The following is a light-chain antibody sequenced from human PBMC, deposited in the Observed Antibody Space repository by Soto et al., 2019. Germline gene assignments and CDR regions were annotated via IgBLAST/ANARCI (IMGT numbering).Light chain of an antibody. J-gene: IGLJ2*01. CDR3: AAWDDSLNGVV. CDR1: SSNIGSNT. V-gene: IGLV1-44*01. Sequence: QSVLTQPPSASGTPGQRVTISCSGSSSNIGSNTVNWYQQLPGTAPKLLIYSHNQRPSGVPDRFSGSRSGTSASLAISGLQSEDEADYYCAAWDDSLNGVVFGVGTQLTVL. CDR2: SHN.